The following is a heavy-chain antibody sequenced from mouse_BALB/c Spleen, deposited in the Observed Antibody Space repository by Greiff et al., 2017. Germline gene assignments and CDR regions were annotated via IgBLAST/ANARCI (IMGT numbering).Heavy chain of an antibody. CDR3: ALVATDFDY. D-gene: IGHD1-1*01. V-gene: IGHV1-14*01. Sequence: EVKLQESGPELVKPGASVKMSCKASGYTFTSYVMHWVKQKPGQGLEWIGYINPYNDGTKYNEKFKGKATLTSDKSSSTAYMELSSLTSEDSAVYYCALVATDFDYWGQGTTLTVSS. CDR2: INPYNDGT. CDR1: GYTFTSYV. J-gene: IGHJ2*01.